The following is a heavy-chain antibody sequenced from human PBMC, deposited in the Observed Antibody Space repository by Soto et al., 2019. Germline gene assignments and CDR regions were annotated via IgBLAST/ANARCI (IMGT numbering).Heavy chain of an antibody. J-gene: IGHJ5*02. CDR1: GGSISSDY. D-gene: IGHD3-3*01. CDR3: AREKIFAVVNWLDT. Sequence: PSETLSLTCTVSGGSISSDYWSWIRQPPGKGLEWIGYIYYRGSTKYNPSLKSRVTISVDTSKTQSSLKLSSVPAADTAVYYCAREKIFAVVNWLDTLGQGTLVTVSS. CDR2: IYYRGST. V-gene: IGHV4-59*01.